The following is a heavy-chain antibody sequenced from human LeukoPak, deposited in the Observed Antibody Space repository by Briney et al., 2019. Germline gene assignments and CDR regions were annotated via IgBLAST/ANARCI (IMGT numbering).Heavy chain of an antibody. CDR3: ASQSSSWYRGSAFDI. CDR1: GGSISSYY. V-gene: IGHV4-59*01. CDR2: IYYSGST. D-gene: IGHD6-13*01. J-gene: IGHJ3*02. Sequence: TPSETLSLTCTVSGGSISSYYWSWIRQPPGKGLEWIGYIYYSGSTNYNPSLKSRVTISVDTSKNQFSLKLNSVTAADTAVYYCASQSSSWYRGSAFDIWGQGTMVTVSS.